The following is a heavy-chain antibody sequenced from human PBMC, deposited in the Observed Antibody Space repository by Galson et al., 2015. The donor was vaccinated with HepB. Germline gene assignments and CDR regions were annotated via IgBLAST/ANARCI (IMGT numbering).Heavy chain of an antibody. CDR2: ISAYNGNT. CDR3: ARDSLDIVVVPAAPWWFDP. V-gene: IGHV1-18*01. J-gene: IGHJ5*02. CDR1: GYTFTSYG. Sequence: SVKVSCKASGYTFTSYGISWVRQAPGQGLEWMGWISAYNGNTNYAQKLQGRVTMTTDTSTSTAYMELRSLRSDDTAVYYCARDSLDIVVVPAAPWWFDPWGQGTLVTVSS. D-gene: IGHD2-2*03.